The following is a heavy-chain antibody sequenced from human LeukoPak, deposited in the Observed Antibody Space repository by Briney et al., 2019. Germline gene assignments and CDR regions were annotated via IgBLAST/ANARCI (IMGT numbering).Heavy chain of an antibody. Sequence: GGSLRLSCAASGFTFSGSAMHWVRQASGKGLEWVGRIRSKANNYATAYAASVRGRFTISRDDSKNTAYLQMNSLTAGDTAVYYCARGPDYYGSGTYVSWGQGTLVTVSS. CDR3: ARGPDYYGSGTYVS. V-gene: IGHV3-73*01. D-gene: IGHD3-10*01. CDR1: GFTFSGSA. CDR2: IRSKANNYAT. J-gene: IGHJ5*02.